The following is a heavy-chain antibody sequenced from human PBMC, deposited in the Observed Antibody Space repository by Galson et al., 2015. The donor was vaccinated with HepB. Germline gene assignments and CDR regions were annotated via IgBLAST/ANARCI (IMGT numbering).Heavy chain of an antibody. V-gene: IGHV3-74*01. CDR1: GFTFSSYW. CDR3: ARTRGAAAGIFDY. Sequence: LRLSCAASGFTFSSYWMHWVRQAPGKGLVWVSRINSDGTYITYAGSVKGRFTISRDNAKNTLYLQMNSPRAEDTALYYCARTRGAAAGIFDYWGQGTLVTVSS. D-gene: IGHD6-13*01. CDR2: INSDGTYI. J-gene: IGHJ4*02.